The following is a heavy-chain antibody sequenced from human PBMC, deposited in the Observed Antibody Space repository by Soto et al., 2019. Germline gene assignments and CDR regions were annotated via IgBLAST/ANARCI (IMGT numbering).Heavy chain of an antibody. J-gene: IGHJ5*02. CDR2: INPENGNT. V-gene: IGHV1-3*01. Sequence: QVQLVQSGAAVKKPGASVKISCKASGYAFSGFALHWVRQVPGQRLEWMGWINPENGNTKVSQSLQGRVSLTRDTSXXXXXXXXXXXXXXXXXXXXXXXXXXXXXXXWFDPWGQGTLVTVSA. CDR3: XXXXXXXXXXWFDP. CDR1: GYAFSGFA.